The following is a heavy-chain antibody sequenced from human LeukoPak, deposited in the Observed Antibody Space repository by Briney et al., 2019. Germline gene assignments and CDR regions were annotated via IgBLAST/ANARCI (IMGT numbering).Heavy chain of an antibody. CDR1: GGSFSGYC. D-gene: IGHD3-10*01. CDR3: ARQGLWFGVHSTNWFDP. Sequence: SETLSLTCAVYGGSFSGYCWSWIRQPPGKGLEWIGEINHSGSTNYNPSLKSRVTISVDTSKNQFSLKLSSVTAADTAVYYCARQGLWFGVHSTNWFDPWGQGTLVTVSS. CDR2: INHSGST. V-gene: IGHV4-34*01. J-gene: IGHJ5*02.